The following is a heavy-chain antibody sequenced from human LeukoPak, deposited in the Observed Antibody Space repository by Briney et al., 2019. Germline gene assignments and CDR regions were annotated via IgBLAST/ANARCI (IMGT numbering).Heavy chain of an antibody. D-gene: IGHD2/OR15-2a*01. Sequence: GSLRLSCAASGFLLSAYNMVWVRRAPGKGVEWGSRISCSIFNFINYADSVKGRFTVSRDNARNSLYLQMNSLRVEDTGVYYCARGDDYLPFDHWGQGNLVTVSS. CDR3: ARGDDYLPFDH. CDR2: ISCSIFNFI. V-gene: IGHV3-21*01. CDR1: GFLLSAYN. J-gene: IGHJ5*02.